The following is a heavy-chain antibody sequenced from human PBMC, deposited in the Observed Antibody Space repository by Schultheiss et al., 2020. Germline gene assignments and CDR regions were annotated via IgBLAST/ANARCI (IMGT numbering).Heavy chain of an antibody. CDR3: ARYYDWYYYMDV. Sequence: GGSLRLSCAASGFTFSSHSMHWVRQAPGRGLEWVSSISGRGGTTYYADSVKGRFTISRDNAKNSLYLQMNSLRAEDTAVYYCARYYDWYYYMDVWGKGTTVTVSS. J-gene: IGHJ6*03. CDR2: ISGRGGTT. CDR1: GFTFSSHS. V-gene: IGHV3-21*01. D-gene: IGHD3-3*01.